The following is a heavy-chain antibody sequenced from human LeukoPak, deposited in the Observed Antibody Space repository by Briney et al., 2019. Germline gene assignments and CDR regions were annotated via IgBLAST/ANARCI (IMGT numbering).Heavy chain of an antibody. CDR2: IYYSGST. CDR3: ARTTVHGDLDY. CDR1: GGSINNYY. D-gene: IGHD4-17*01. J-gene: IGHJ4*02. V-gene: IGHV4-59*08. Sequence: SEALSLTCTVSGGSINNYYWSWIRQPPGKGLEWIAYIYYSGSTNYNPSLKSRVTISVDTSKNQFSLRLTSVTAADTAVYYCARTTVHGDLDYWGQGTLVTASS.